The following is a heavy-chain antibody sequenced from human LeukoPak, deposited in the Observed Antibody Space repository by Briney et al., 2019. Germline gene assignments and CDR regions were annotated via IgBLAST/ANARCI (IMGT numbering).Heavy chain of an antibody. J-gene: IGHJ6*02. V-gene: IGHV3-66*01. CDR2: IYSGGST. CDR1: GFTVSSNY. Sequence: GGSLRLSCAASGFTVSSNYMSWVRQAPGKGLEWGSVIYSGGSTYYADSVKGRFTISRDNSKNTLYLQMNSLRAEDTAVYYCARAEVFSYYGMDVWGQGTTVTVSS. CDR3: ARAEVFSYYGMDV.